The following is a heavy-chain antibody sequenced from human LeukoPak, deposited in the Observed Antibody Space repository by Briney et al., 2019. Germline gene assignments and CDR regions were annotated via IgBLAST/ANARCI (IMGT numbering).Heavy chain of an antibody. CDR3: ARDQEVTGYSYGPYWYFDL. D-gene: IGHD5-18*01. J-gene: IGHJ2*01. V-gene: IGHV1-69*13. CDR1: GGTFSSYA. Sequence: AASVKVSCKASGGTFSSYAISWVRQAPGQGLEWMGGIIPIFGTANYAQKFQGRVTITADESTSTAYMELSSLRSEDTAVYYCARDQEVTGYSYGPYWYFDLWGRGTLVTVSS. CDR2: IIPIFGTA.